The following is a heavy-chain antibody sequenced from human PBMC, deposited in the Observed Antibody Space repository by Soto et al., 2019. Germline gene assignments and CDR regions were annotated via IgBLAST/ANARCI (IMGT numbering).Heavy chain of an antibody. CDR2: IKGDGSAK. V-gene: IGHV3-7*05. Sequence: EVQLVESGGGLVQPGGSLRLSCAASGFTFGNYWMTWVRQAPGKGLEWVANIKGDGSAKSYLDSVRGRFTVSRDNAENSLFLQMNILRAEDTALDYCARDVSPGSSGYYLEAFDIWGQGTMVTVS. D-gene: IGHD6-25*01. CDR3: ARDVSPGSSGYYLEAFDI. J-gene: IGHJ3*02. CDR1: GFTFGNYW.